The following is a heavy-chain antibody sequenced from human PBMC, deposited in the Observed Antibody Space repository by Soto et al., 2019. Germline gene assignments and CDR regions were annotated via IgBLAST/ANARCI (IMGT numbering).Heavy chain of an antibody. CDR3: ARDGYCSGGSCYSVPVFDY. CDR2: IWYDGSNK. J-gene: IGHJ4*02. Sequence: GGSLRLSCASSGFTFSSYGMHWVRQAPGKGLEWVAVIWYDGSNKYYADSVKGRFTISRDNSKNTLYLQMNSLRAEDTAVYYCARDGYCSGGSCYSVPVFDYWGQGTLVTVS. V-gene: IGHV3-33*01. D-gene: IGHD2-15*01. CDR1: GFTFSSYG.